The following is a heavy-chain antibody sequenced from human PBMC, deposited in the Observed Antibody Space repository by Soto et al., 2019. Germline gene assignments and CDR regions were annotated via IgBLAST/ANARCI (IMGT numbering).Heavy chain of an antibody. J-gene: IGHJ4*02. CDR1: GGSISSYY. V-gene: IGHV4-59*01. CDR2: IYYSGTT. Sequence: QVQLQESGPGLVKASETLSLTCTVSGGSISSYYWNWIRQPPGKGLEWIGYIYYSGTTNYNPSLKSRVTISVDTSKTQFSLKLSSVTAADTAVYYCTRAYSGCAAVDYWGQGPLVTVSS. D-gene: IGHD5-12*01. CDR3: TRAYSGCAAVDY.